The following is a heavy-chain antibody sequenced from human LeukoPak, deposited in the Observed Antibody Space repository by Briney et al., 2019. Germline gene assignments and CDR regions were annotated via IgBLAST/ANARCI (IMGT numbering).Heavy chain of an antibody. J-gene: IGHJ4*02. CDR3: ITMVRGVTYTFDY. D-gene: IGHD3-10*01. CDR2: IYYSGST. V-gene: IGHV4-39*01. Sequence: SETLSLTCSVSGGSIRSSSYYWGWIRQPPGKGLEWIGSIYYSGSTYYNPSLKSRVTISVDTSKNQFSLKLSSVTAADTAVYYCITMVRGVTYTFDYWGQGTLVTVSS. CDR1: GGSIRSSSYY.